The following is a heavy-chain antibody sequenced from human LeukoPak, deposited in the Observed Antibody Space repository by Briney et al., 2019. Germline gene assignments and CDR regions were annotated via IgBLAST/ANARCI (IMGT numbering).Heavy chain of an antibody. D-gene: IGHD2-15*01. J-gene: IGHJ4*02. CDR3: ARIYNVRYCSGGGCYSVSGFDY. V-gene: IGHV4-39*07. Sequence: SETLSLTCTVSGGSISSSSYYWGWIRQPPGKGLEWIGSIYYSGSTYSNPSLKSRVTISVATSKNQFSLKLNSVTAADTAVYYCARIYNVRYCSGGGCYSVSGFDYWGQGALVTVSS. CDR2: IYYSGST. CDR1: GGSISSSSYY.